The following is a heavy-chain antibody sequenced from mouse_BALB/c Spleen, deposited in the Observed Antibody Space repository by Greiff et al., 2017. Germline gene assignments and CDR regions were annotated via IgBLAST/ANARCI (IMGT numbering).Heavy chain of an antibody. CDR2: IDPENGDT. D-gene: IGHD1-1*01. V-gene: IGHV14-4*02. J-gene: IGHJ4*01. CDR1: GFNFTDYY. CDR3: NDPNAFYSTGGRHYYAMDY. Sequence: VQLKESGAELVRPGASVKLSCTASGFNFTDYYMHWVKQRPGQGLEWIGWIDPENGDTEYAPKFQGKATMTADTSSNTAYLQLSSLTSEDTAVYYCNDPNAFYSTGGRHYYAMDYWGQGTSVTVSS.